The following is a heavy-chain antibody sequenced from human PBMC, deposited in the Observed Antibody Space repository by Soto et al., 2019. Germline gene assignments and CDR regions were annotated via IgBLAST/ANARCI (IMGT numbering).Heavy chain of an antibody. CDR3: ARYPYSGSEWLPHDWVAP. J-gene: IGHJ5*02. CDR1: GYRFTAYS. D-gene: IGHD3-3*01. Sequence: QVQLVQSGAEVKKSGASVKVSCKGSGYRFTAYSIHWVRQAPGQGLEWMGWINPNSGGTNYSPKFQDRITMTRDTSVDTAYMELGRLTAHDTALYFCARYPYSGSEWLPHDWVAPWGQGTLVTVSS. V-gene: IGHV1-2*07. CDR2: INPNSGGT.